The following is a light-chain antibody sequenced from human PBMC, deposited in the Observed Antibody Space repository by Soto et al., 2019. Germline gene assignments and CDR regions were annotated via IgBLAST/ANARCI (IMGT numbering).Light chain of an antibody. J-gene: IGKJ4*01. V-gene: IGKV1-39*01. Sequence: DIQMTQSPSSLSASVGDRVTIPCRASQSIRSYLNWYQQKPGKAPKLLIYAASSLQSGVPSRFSGSGSGTDFTLTISSLQPEDFATYYCQQSYSTPPLTFGGGTKVDSK. CDR2: AAS. CDR1: QSIRSY. CDR3: QQSYSTPPLT.